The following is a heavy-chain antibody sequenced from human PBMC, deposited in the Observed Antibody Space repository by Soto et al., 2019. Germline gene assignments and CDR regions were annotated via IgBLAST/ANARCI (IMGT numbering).Heavy chain of an antibody. Sequence: PSQTLSRTWFSSVDMFSGDSAACNWIRQSPSRGLEWLGRTYYRSKVYNDFAVSVKGRITINPDTAKNQFSLQLNSVTPEDMAVYYCARSREKRRNGMDVWGQGTTVTVPS. CDR1: VDMFSGDSAA. D-gene: IGHD1-26*01. V-gene: IGHV6-1*01. CDR3: ARSREKRRNGMDV. CDR2: TYYRSKVYN. J-gene: IGHJ6*02.